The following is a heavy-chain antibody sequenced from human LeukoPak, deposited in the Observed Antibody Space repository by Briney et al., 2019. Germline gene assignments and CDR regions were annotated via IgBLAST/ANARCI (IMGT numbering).Heavy chain of an antibody. CDR3: VRGGKCRGGGCDSKEYVYYFDY. CDR2: MNPISGNT. D-gene: IGHD2-21*01. CDR1: GYTFSNND. J-gene: IGHJ4*02. Sequence: ASVKVSCKASGYTFSNNDINWVRQATGQGLEWMGWMNPISGNTGFAQKFQGRVTISRSTSISTAYMELSGLRSDDTAVYYCVRGGKCRGGGCDSKEYVYYFDYWGQGTLVSVSS. V-gene: IGHV1-8*03.